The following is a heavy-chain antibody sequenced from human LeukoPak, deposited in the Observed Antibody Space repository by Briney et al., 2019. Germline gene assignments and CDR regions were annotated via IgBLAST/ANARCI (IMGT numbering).Heavy chain of an antibody. D-gene: IGHD3-22*01. CDR1: GCTFSSYA. Sequence: GGSLTLSCAASGCTFSSYAMSWLRQPPGKGLEWVAAISGSGGSTYYADSVKGRFNIYRDNYKNTLYLQMKSLRAEGTDVYYCAKGHDYCDSSGGPEYFQHWGQGTLVSVSS. J-gene: IGHJ1*01. V-gene: IGHV3-23*01. CDR3: AKGHDYCDSSGGPEYFQH. CDR2: ISGSGGST.